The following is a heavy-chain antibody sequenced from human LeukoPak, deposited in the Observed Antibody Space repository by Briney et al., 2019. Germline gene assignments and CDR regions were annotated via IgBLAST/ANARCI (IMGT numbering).Heavy chain of an antibody. CDR2: IWYDGSNK. Sequence: PGGSLRLSCAASGFTFNNYWMHWVRLAPGEGLEWVAVIWYDGSNKYYADSVKGRFTISRDNSKNTLYLQMNSLRAEDTAVYYCAKGSVYYYYYMDVWGKGTTVTVSS. CDR1: GFTFNNYW. J-gene: IGHJ6*03. D-gene: IGHD3-3*01. V-gene: IGHV3-33*06. CDR3: AKGSVYYYYYMDV.